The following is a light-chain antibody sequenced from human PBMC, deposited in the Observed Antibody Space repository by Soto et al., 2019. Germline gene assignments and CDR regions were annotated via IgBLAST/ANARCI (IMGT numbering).Light chain of an antibody. CDR2: DDS. Sequence: SYELTQPPSVSVAPGQTARITCGGNNIGSKSVHGYQQKPGQAPVLVVYDDSDRPSGIPERFSGSNSGNTATLTISRVEAGDEADYYCHVWDSSSDHRAVFGGGTKVTVL. J-gene: IGLJ3*02. CDR3: HVWDSSSDHRAV. CDR1: NIGSKS. V-gene: IGLV3-21*02.